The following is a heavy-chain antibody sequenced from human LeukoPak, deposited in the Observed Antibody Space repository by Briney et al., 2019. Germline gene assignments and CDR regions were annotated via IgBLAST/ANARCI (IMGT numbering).Heavy chain of an antibody. D-gene: IGHD4-17*01. CDR2: IRSKANSYAT. Sequence: GGSLRLSCAASGFTFSSYAMSWVRQASGKGLEWVGRIRSKANSYATAYAASVKGRFTISRDDSKNTAYLQMNSLKTEDTAVYYCTRLAVTTYAFDIWGQGTMVTVSS. J-gene: IGHJ3*02. CDR1: GFTFSSYA. V-gene: IGHV3-73*01. CDR3: TRLAVTTYAFDI.